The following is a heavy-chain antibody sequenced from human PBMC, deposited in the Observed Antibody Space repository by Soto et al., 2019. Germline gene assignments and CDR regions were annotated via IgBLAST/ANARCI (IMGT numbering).Heavy chain of an antibody. J-gene: IGHJ6*03. V-gene: IGHV1-8*01. Sequence: QVQLVQSGAEVKKPGASVKVSCKASGYTFTSYDINWVRQATGQGLEWMGWMNPNSNNTGYAQKFQGRVTKTRNTSISTAYMELSSLRSEDTAVYYCARGRDPRYYMDVWGKGTTVTVSS. CDR3: ARGRDPRYYMDV. D-gene: IGHD1-20*01. CDR2: MNPNSNNT. CDR1: GYTFTSYD.